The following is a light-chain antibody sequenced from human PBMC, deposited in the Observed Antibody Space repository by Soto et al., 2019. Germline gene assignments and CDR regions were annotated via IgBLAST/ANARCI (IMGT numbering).Light chain of an antibody. CDR3: QQFYTYPLT. CDR1: QGISIH. J-gene: IGKJ5*01. Sequence: DIRMTQSPSSLSASTGDRVTITCRASQGISIHLAWYQQKPGKAPRLLIYSASTLESGVPSRFSGSGSGTDFTLTISSLQPEDVATYYCQQFYTYPLTFGQGTQLEIK. V-gene: IGKV1-27*01. CDR2: SAS.